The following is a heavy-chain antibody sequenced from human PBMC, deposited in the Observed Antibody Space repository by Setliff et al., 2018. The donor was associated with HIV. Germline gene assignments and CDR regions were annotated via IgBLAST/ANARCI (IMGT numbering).Heavy chain of an antibody. Sequence: SETLSLTCTVSGGSMTSSNYYWGWIRQSPGRGLEWIGSISSSGSTTYHPSLRSRVTVSAATSKNQFSLKLTSVTAADTAVYFCARDPHYFDTSGHYSWFYFDFWGQGTLVTVSS. D-gene: IGHD3-22*01. CDR2: ISSSGST. CDR1: GGSMTSSNYY. J-gene: IGHJ4*02. V-gene: IGHV4-39*07. CDR3: ARDPHYFDTSGHYSWFYFDF.